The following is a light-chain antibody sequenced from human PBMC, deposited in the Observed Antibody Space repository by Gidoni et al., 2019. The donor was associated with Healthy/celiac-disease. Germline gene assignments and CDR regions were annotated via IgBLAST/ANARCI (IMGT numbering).Light chain of an antibody. V-gene: IGLV2-23*02. Sequence: QSALTQPASVSGCPGRSITISCTGTSSDVGSYNLVPWSQQHPRKAPKLMIYEVSKRPSGVSNRFSGSKSGNTASLTISGLQAEDEADYYCCSYAGSSTHVVFGGGTKLTVL. CDR2: EVS. CDR1: SSDVGSYNL. J-gene: IGLJ2*01. CDR3: CSYAGSSTHVV.